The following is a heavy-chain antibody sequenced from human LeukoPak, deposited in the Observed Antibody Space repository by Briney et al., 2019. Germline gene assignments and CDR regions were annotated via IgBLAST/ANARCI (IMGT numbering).Heavy chain of an antibody. CDR2: IYTSGST. Sequence: SETLSLTCTVSGGSISSGSYYWSWIRQPAGKGLEWIGRIYTSGSTNYNPSLKSRVTISVDTSKNQFSLKLSSVTAADTAVYYCARERRSGYDTALDYWGQGTLVTVSS. CDR3: ARERRSGYDTALDY. CDR1: GGSISSGSYY. V-gene: IGHV4-61*02. D-gene: IGHD5-12*01. J-gene: IGHJ4*02.